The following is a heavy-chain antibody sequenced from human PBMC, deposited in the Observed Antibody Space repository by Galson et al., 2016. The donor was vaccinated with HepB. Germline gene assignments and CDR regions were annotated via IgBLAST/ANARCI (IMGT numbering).Heavy chain of an antibody. D-gene: IGHD2-8*01. CDR2: IWYDGSDK. J-gene: IGHJ5*02. V-gene: IGHV3-33*01. CDR3: VRDGGRCADGTCYISNWFDP. CDR1: GFTFSSYG. Sequence: SLRLSCAASGFTFSSYGMHWVRQAPGKGLEWVAVIWYDGSDKYYADSVKGRFTISRDNAENSLFLQLNNLRVEDTAVYYCVRDGGRCADGTCYISNWFDPWGQGTLVTVSS.